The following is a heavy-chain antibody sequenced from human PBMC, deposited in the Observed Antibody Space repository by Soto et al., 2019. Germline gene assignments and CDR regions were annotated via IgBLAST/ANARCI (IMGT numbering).Heavy chain of an antibody. CDR3: ARGYITGTSYPTHYFDY. CDR1: GDSVSSNSAA. J-gene: IGHJ4*02. D-gene: IGHD1-20*01. Sequence: PSQTLSLTCAISGDSVSSNSAAWNWIRQSPSRGLEWLGRTYYRSKWYNDYAVSVKSRITINPDTSKNQFSLQLNSVTPEDTAVYYCARGYITGTSYPTHYFDYWGQGTLVTVSS. CDR2: TYYRSKWYN. V-gene: IGHV6-1*01.